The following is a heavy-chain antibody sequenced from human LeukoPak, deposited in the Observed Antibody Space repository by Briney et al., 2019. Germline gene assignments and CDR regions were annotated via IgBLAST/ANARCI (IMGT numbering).Heavy chain of an antibody. CDR2: ISSSGSTI. J-gene: IGHJ3*02. CDR1: GFTFSDYY. V-gene: IGHV3-11*04. CDR3: ARDKEGATSDAFDI. Sequence: GGSLRLSCAASGFTFSDYYMSWIRQAPGKGLEWVSYISSSGSTIYYADSVKGRFTISRDNAKNSLYLQMNSLRAEDTAVYYCARDKEGATSDAFDIWGQGTMVTVSS. D-gene: IGHD5-12*01.